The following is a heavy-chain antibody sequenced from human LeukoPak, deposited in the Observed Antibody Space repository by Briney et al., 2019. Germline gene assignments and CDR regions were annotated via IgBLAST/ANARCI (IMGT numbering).Heavy chain of an antibody. Sequence: PSETLSLTCTVSGGSISSYYWSWIRQPPGKGLEWIGYIYYSGSTNYNPSLKSRVTISVDTSKNQFSLKLSSVTAADTAVYYCAREVFRVVSIFDYWGQGTLVTVSS. D-gene: IGHD3-3*01. CDR3: AREVFRVVSIFDY. J-gene: IGHJ4*02. CDR1: GGSISSYY. CDR2: IYYSGST. V-gene: IGHV4-59*01.